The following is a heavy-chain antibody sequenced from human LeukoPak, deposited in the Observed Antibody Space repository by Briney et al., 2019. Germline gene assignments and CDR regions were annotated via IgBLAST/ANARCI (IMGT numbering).Heavy chain of an antibody. CDR3: ATSRITMIGDYMDF. V-gene: IGHV3-21*01. CDR2: ISSSSSYI. J-gene: IGHJ6*03. CDR1: GFTFSSYS. D-gene: IGHD3-22*01. Sequence: GGSLRLSCAASGFTFSSYSMIWVRQAPGKGLEWVSYISSSSSYIYYADSVKGRFTLSRDNSKNTVYLQVDSLRSEDTAVYFCATSRITMIGDYMDFWGRGTAVTVSS.